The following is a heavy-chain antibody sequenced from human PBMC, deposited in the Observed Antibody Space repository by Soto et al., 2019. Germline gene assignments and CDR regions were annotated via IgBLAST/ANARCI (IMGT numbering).Heavy chain of an antibody. V-gene: IGHV4-61*01. Sequence: PSETMSLTCTASDVCVKGAKFFWSWKRQPPGKTKEWIGCVTKSETTNCNGSLKSRVTTSLDTSRNQFSLKMNSVTAADTAVYFCARGGLHLGEFSLGQFDAWAQGCLVTVSS. J-gene: IGHJ4*02. CDR1: DVCVKGAKFF. CDR3: ARGGLHLGEFSLGQFDA. CDR2: VTKSETT. D-gene: IGHD3-16*02.